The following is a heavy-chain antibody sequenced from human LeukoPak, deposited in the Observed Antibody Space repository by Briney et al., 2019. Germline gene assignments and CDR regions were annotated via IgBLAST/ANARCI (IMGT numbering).Heavy chain of an antibody. CDR1: GFTFSSYS. CDR3: ARGSGQLRYFDWLTPYYYYYMDV. D-gene: IGHD3-9*01. CDR2: ISSSSSYI. Sequence: GGSLRLSCAASGFTFSSYSMNWVRQAPGKGLEWVSSISSSSSYIYYADSVKGRFTISRDNAKNSLYLQMNSLRAEDTAVYYRARGSGQLRYFDWLTPYYYYYMDVWGKGTTVTVSS. J-gene: IGHJ6*03. V-gene: IGHV3-21*01.